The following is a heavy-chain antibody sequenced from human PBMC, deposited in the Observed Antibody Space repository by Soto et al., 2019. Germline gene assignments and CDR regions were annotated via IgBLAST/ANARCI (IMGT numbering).Heavy chain of an antibody. CDR3: AKLGGRSGWFTTIIDY. CDR1: GFTFDDYS. CDR2: ISWNSGSI. J-gene: IGHJ4*02. D-gene: IGHD6-19*01. V-gene: IGHV3-9*01. Sequence: PGGSLRLSCAASGFTFDDYSMHWVRQAPGKGLEWVSGISWNSGSIGYADSVKGRFTISRDNAKNSLYLQMNSLRAEDTALYYCAKLGGRSGWFTTIIDYWGQGTLVTVSS.